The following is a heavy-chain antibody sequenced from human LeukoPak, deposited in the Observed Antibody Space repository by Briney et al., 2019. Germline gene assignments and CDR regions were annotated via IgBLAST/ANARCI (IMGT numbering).Heavy chain of an antibody. J-gene: IGHJ4*02. Sequence: GSLRLSCAASGFTFSAYAMSWVRQAPGKGLEWVSAISGSGGSTYYADSVMGRFTISRDNSKNTLDLQMNSLRAEDTAVYYCAKGGLAERFDSWGQGTLVTVSS. D-gene: IGHD2-21*01. V-gene: IGHV3-23*01. CDR3: AKGGLAERFDS. CDR2: ISGSGGST. CDR1: GFTFSAYA.